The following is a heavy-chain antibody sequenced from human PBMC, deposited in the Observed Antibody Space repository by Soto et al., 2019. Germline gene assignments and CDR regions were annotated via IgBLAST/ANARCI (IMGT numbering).Heavy chain of an antibody. J-gene: IGHJ6*02. CDR3: ARALYSSFPRYYYYGMDV. V-gene: IGHV4-30-4*01. CDR1: GGSISSGDYY. CDR2: IYYSGST. D-gene: IGHD4-4*01. Sequence: QVQLQESGPGLVKPSQTLSLTCTVSGGSISSGDYYWSWIRQPPGKGLEWIGYIYYSGSTYYNPSLKSQVPISVVTSKNQFSLKLSSVTAADTAVYYCARALYSSFPRYYYYGMDVWGQGTTVTVSS.